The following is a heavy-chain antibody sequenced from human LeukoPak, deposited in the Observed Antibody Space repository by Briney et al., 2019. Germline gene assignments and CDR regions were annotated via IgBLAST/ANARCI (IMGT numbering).Heavy chain of an antibody. CDR2: VSAYNGDT. V-gene: IGHV1-18*01. J-gene: IGHJ3*02. Sequence: ASVKVSCKASGYTFSNYGISWVRQAPGQGLEWMGWVSAYNGDTSYVQKFQRRVTMTTDTSTSTGCMELRSLRSDDTAVYYCATGPKYYYDSSGYYGIWGQGTMVTVSS. D-gene: IGHD3-22*01. CDR1: GYTFSNYG. CDR3: ATGPKYYYDSSGYYGI.